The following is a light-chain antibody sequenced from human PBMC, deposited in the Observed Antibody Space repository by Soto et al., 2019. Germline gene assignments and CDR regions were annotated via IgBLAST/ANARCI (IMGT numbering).Light chain of an antibody. CDR2: EAS. Sequence: ARVTISCRASHDISTFLAWYQQKPGKAPKLLIYEASTLQSGVPSRFSGSGSGTEFTLTISGLLPEDFAAYHCQQLYTLPSPFGQGTRLEIK. CDR3: QQLYTLPSP. V-gene: IGKV1-9*01. J-gene: IGKJ5*01. CDR1: HDISTF.